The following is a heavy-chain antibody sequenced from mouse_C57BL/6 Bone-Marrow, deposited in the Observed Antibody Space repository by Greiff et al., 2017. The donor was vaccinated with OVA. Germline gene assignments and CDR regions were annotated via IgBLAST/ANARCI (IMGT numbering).Heavy chain of an antibody. V-gene: IGHV1-72*01. D-gene: IGHD1-1*01. CDR3: AVTAEVATGYFDV. CDR1: GYTFTSYW. J-gene: IGHJ1*03. Sequence: QVQLQQPGAELVKPGASVKLSCKASGYTFTSYWMHWVKQRPGRGLEWIGRIDPNSGGTKYNEKFKSKAALTVDKPSSTAYMQLSSLTSEDSAVYYGAVTAEVATGYFDVWGKGTTVTVSS. CDR2: IDPNSGGT.